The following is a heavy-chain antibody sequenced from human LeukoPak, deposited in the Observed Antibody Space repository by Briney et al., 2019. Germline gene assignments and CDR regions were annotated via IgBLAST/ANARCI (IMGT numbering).Heavy chain of an antibody. CDR2: ISPAGGGT. Sequence: GASVKVSCKASGYTFISHYVHWVRQAPGQGLEWMGMISPAGGGTTYAQRFQGGVAMTRDMSTSTVYMQLSSLRSEDTAIYYCARTTDYFDFWGQGTLVTVSS. V-gene: IGHV1-46*01. CDR3: ARTTDYFDF. J-gene: IGHJ4*02. D-gene: IGHD1-1*01. CDR1: GYTFISHY.